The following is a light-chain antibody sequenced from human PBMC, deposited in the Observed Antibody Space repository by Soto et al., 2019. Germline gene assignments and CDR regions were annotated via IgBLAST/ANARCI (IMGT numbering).Light chain of an antibody. CDR1: QSASSS. CDR3: QQYNNWWT. Sequence: RCPGKACGSRGEPDHSTSRASQSASSSLAWYQQKPGQAPRLLIYGASTRATGIPARFSGSGSGTEFTLPFNSLQSEDFAVYYCQQYNNWWTFGQGTKV. V-gene: IGKV3-15*01. CDR2: GAS. J-gene: IGKJ1*01.